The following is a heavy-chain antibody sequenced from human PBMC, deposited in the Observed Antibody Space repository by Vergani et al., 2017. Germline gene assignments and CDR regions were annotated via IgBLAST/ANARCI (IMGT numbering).Heavy chain of an antibody. J-gene: IGHJ3*02. CDR3: AKDIFTRMLDAFDI. D-gene: IGHD2-8*01. CDR2: ISWNSGSI. Sequence: EVQLVESGGGLVQPGRSLRLSCAASGFTFDDYAMHWVRQAPGKGLEWVSGISWNSGSIGYADSVKGRFTISRDNAKNSLYLQMNSLRAEDTALYDCAKDIFTRMLDAFDIWGQGTMVTVSS. V-gene: IGHV3-9*01. CDR1: GFTFDDYA.